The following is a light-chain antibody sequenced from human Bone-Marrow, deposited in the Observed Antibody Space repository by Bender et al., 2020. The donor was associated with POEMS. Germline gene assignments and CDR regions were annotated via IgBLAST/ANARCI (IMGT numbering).Light chain of an antibody. V-gene: IGLV2-23*01. CDR3: CSYAGSSSWV. Sequence: QSALTQPASMSGSPGQSISISCTGISTYVGIYDAVSWYQHHPNKAPKLIIYEGNKRPSGVSNRFSASESGNTASLTTSGLQAEDEAHYYCCSYAGSSSWVFGGGTKLTVI. CDR2: EGN. J-gene: IGLJ3*02. CDR1: STYVGIYDA.